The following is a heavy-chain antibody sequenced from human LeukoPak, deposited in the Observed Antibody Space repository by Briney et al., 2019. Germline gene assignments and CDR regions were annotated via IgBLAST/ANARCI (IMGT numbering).Heavy chain of an antibody. D-gene: IGHD6-19*01. CDR1: GYTFTSYG. Sequence: ASVKVSCKASGYTFTSYGIRWVRQAPGQGLEWMGWISAYNGNTNYAQKLQGRVTMTTDTSTSTAYMELRSLRSDDTAVYYCARDRGSAVADSWFDPWGQGTLVTVSS. J-gene: IGHJ5*02. CDR2: ISAYNGNT. V-gene: IGHV1-18*01. CDR3: ARDRGSAVADSWFDP.